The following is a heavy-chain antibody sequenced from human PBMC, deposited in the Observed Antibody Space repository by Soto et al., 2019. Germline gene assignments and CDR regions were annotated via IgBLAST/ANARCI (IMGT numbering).Heavy chain of an antibody. D-gene: IGHD6-19*01. J-gene: IGHJ6*03. Sequence: ASVKVSCKASGYTFTSYDINWVRQATGEGLEWMGWMNPNSGNTGYAQKFQGRVTMTRNTSISTAYMELSSLRSEDTAVYYCARGGRSSGWIKYYYYYMDVWGKGTTVTVSS. CDR1: GYTFTSYD. CDR2: MNPNSGNT. CDR3: ARGGRSSGWIKYYYYYMDV. V-gene: IGHV1-8*01.